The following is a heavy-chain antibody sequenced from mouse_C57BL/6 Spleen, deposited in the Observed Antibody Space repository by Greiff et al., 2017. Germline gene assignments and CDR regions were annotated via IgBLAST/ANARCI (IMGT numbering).Heavy chain of an antibody. J-gene: IGHJ2*01. Sequence: EVQLQQSGAELVRPGASVKLSCTASGFNIKDDYMHWVKQRPEQGLEWIGWIDPENGDTEYASKFQGKATITADTSSNTAYLQLSSLTSEDTAVYYCTTSPITTVVAPDYWGQGTTLTVSS. CDR1: GFNIKDDY. CDR3: TTSPITTVVAPDY. D-gene: IGHD1-1*01. CDR2: IDPENGDT. V-gene: IGHV14-4*01.